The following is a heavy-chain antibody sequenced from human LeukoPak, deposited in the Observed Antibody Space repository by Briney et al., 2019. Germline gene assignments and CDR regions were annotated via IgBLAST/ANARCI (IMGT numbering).Heavy chain of an antibody. CDR3: AKNIAARPFVGMDV. CDR2: ISGSGGST. V-gene: IGHV3-23*01. Sequence: PGGSLRLSCAASGFTFSSYAMSWVRQAPGKGLEWVSAISGSGGSTYYADSVKGRFTISRDNSKNTLYLQMNSLRAEDTAVYYCAKNIAARPFVGMDVWGQGTTVTVSS. CDR1: GFTFSSYA. J-gene: IGHJ6*02. D-gene: IGHD6-6*01.